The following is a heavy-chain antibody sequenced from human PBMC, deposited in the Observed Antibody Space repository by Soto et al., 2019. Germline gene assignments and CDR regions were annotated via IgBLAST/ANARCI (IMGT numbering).Heavy chain of an antibody. CDR2: ISYDGSNK. Sequence: QVQLVESGGGVVQPGRSLRLSCAASGFTFSSHAMHWVRQALGKGLEWVAVISYDGSNKYYADSVKGRFTISRDNSKNTLYLQMNSLRAEDTAVYYCARDRANYYYYGMDVWGQGTTVTVSS. CDR3: ARDRANYYYYGMDV. V-gene: IGHV3-30-3*01. J-gene: IGHJ6*02. CDR1: GFTFSSHA.